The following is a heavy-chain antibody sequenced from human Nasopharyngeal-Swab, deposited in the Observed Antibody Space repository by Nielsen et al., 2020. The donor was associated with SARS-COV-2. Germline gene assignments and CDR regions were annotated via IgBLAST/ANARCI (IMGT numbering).Heavy chain of an antibody. V-gene: IGHV3-66*01. D-gene: IGHD6-19*01. CDR3: TRAPYNTGSGWTAEFDY. J-gene: IGHJ4*02. Sequence: GGSLRLSCAASGFTVSSSYMSWVRQAPGKGLEWVSVIYRDDTTYYADSVKGRFTISRDNSKNTLYLQMNSLSAEDTAVYYCTRAPYNTGSGWTAEFDYWGQGTLVTVSS. CDR2: IYRDDTT. CDR1: GFTVSSSY.